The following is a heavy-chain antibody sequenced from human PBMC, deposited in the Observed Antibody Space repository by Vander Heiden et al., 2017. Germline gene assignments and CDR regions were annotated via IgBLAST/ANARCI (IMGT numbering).Heavy chain of an antibody. D-gene: IGHD2-8*02. J-gene: IGHJ4*02. CDR2: ISGSGGST. CDR1: GFTSSSSA. V-gene: IGHV3-23*01. Sequence: EVQLLESGGGFVQPGGSLRLPCAASGFTSSSSAMSWVRQAAGKGLESVSAISGSGGSTDGADSVKGRCTISRDNSKNTLYLQMKSLRAEDTAVYDGAKSNTDYFDYWGQGTLVTVSS. CDR3: AKSNTDYFDY.